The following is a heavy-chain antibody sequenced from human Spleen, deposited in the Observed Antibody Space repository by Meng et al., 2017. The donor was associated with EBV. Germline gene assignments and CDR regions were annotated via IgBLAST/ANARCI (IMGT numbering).Heavy chain of an antibody. Sequence: QVQLVQSGAEVKKPGSSVKVSCKASGDIFSNFGVNWVRQAPGQGLEWMGGIIPLFGRPDYAQKFQDRVTITVDRKTSTAYMELNSLRSEDTAVYYCARSQEVVSYGELDYWGQGTLVTVSS. D-gene: IGHD4-17*01. J-gene: IGHJ4*02. CDR2: IIPLFGRP. CDR3: ARSQEVVSYGELDY. V-gene: IGHV1-69*06. CDR1: GDIFSNFG.